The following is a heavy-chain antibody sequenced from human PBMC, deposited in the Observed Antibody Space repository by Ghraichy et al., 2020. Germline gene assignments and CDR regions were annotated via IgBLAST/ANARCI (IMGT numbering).Heavy chain of an antibody. D-gene: IGHD6-19*01. CDR3: ARVGGSGWLLFDY. CDR2: IYYSGST. Sequence: SETLSLTCTVSGGSISSYYWSWIRQPPGKGLEWIGYIYYSGSTNYNPSLKSRVTISVDTSKNQFYLKLSSVTAADTAVYYCARVGGSGWLLFDYWGQGTLVTVSS. CDR1: GGSISSYY. V-gene: IGHV4-59*01. J-gene: IGHJ4*02.